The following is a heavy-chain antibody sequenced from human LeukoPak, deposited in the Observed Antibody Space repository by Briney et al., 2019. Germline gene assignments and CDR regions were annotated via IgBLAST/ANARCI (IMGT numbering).Heavy chain of an antibody. V-gene: IGHV3-23*01. Sequence: GGSLRLSCAASGFAFSNYGINWVRQAPGKGLEWVSGITGSGVTTYYADSVKGRFTISRDNSKNTLYLQMNSLRAEDTAVYYCAKGGGGLRYFDWFVDYWGQGTLVTVSS. CDR1: GFAFSNYG. CDR2: ITGSGVTT. D-gene: IGHD3-9*01. CDR3: AKGGGGLRYFDWFVDY. J-gene: IGHJ4*02.